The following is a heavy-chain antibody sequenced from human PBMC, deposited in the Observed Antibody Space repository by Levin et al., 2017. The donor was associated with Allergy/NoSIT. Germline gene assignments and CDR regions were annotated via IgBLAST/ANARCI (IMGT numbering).Heavy chain of an antibody. J-gene: IGHJ3*02. Sequence: SETLSLTCTVSGGSISSYYWSWIRQPAGKGLEWIGRIYTSGSTNYNPSLKSRVTMSVDTSKNQFSLKLSSVTAADTAVYYCARESFSDYYDSSGYYHQGDAFDIWGQGTMVTVSS. CDR3: ARESFSDYYDSSGYYHQGDAFDI. V-gene: IGHV4-4*07. D-gene: IGHD3-22*01. CDR1: GGSISSYY. CDR2: IYTSGST.